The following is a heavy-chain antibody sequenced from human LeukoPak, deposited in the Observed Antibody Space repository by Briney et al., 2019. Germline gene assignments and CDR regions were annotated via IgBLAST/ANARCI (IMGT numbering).Heavy chain of an antibody. CDR2: IIPIFGIA. CDR3: ARSGIAVAGSFDY. D-gene: IGHD6-19*01. Sequence: GSSVKVSCKASGGTFSSYAISWVRQAPGQGLEWMGGIIPIFGIADYAQKFQGRVTITADKSTSTAYMELSSLRSEDTAVYYCARSGIAVAGSFDYWGQGTLVTVSS. V-gene: IGHV1-69*17. CDR1: GGTFSSYA. J-gene: IGHJ4*02.